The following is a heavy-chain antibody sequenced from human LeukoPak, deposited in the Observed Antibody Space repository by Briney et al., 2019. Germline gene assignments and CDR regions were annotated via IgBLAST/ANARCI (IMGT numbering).Heavy chain of an antibody. Sequence: GGSLRLSCAASGFAFSSYWMHWVRQAPGKGLVWVSRINTEWTSTSYADSVKGRFTISRDNAKNTPYLQMNSLTADDTAVYYCARDFDRYYFDYWGQGSLVTVSS. CDR2: INTEWTST. CDR3: ARDFDRYYFDY. V-gene: IGHV3-74*01. J-gene: IGHJ4*02. D-gene: IGHD3-9*01. CDR1: GFAFSSYW.